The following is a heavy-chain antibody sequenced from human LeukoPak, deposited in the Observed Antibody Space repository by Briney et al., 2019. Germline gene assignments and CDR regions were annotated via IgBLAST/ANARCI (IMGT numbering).Heavy chain of an antibody. CDR3: ARHAWVGRTGFDY. V-gene: IGHV4-59*05. J-gene: IGHJ4*02. Sequence: SETLSLTCTVSGGPISSYYWSWIRQPPGKGLEWIGSIYYSGTTHYNPSLKSRATLSVDTSKNQFSLNLSSVTAPDTAVYYCARHAWVGRTGFDYWGRGTLVTVSS. CDR1: GGPISSYY. D-gene: IGHD2-8*02. CDR2: IYYSGTT.